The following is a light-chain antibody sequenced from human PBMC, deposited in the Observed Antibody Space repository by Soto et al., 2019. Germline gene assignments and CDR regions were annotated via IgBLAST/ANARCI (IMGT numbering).Light chain of an antibody. V-gene: IGKV1-39*01. CDR3: QQSYSTPSWT. CDR1: QSISSW. Sequence: DIQMTQSPSTLSASEGDRVTITCRASQSISSWLAWYQQKPGKAPKLLIYAASNLQSGVPSRFSGSGSGTDFTLTIHSLQPEDFATYYCQQSYSTPSWTFGQGTKVDIK. J-gene: IGKJ1*01. CDR2: AAS.